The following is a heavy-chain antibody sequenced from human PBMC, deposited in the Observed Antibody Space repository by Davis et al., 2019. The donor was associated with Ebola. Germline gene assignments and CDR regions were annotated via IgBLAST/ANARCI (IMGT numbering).Heavy chain of an antibody. CDR1: GDSVSSGG. CDR3: GRGWLRTGIDY. V-gene: IGHV6-1*01. CDR2: TYYNSKWYS. J-gene: IGHJ4*02. D-gene: IGHD5-12*01. Sequence: HSQTLSLTCAISGDSVSSGGCNWIRQSPSRGLEWLGRTYYNSKWYSDYALSVKSRITINPDTSKNQFSLKLNSVTPEDTAVYYCGRGWLRTGIDYWGQGTLVTVSS.